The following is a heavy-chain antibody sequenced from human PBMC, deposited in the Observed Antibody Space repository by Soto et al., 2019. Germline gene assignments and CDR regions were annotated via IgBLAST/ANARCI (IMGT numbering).Heavy chain of an antibody. V-gene: IGHV3-21*01. CDR2: ISSSSSYI. CDR3: ARESDYYGMDV. J-gene: IGHJ6*02. CDR1: GFTFSSYS. Sequence: EVQLVESGGGLVKPGGSLRLSCAASGFTFSSYSMNWVRQAPGKGLEWVSSISSSSSYIYYADSVKGRFTISRDNAKNSLYLQMNSLRADYTAVYYCARESDYYGMDVWGHGTTVTVSS.